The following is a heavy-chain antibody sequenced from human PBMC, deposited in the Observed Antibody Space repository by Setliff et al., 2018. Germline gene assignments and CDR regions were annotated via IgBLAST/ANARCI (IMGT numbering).Heavy chain of an antibody. D-gene: IGHD3-16*01. CDR1: GYTFTSYY. V-gene: IGHV1-46*01. CDR3: ARRGVGAYDYVWGSSPSDWFDP. Sequence: ASVKVSCKASGYTFTSYYLHWVRQAPGQGLEWMGVINPSGGSTSYAQKFQGRVTMTRDTSTSTVYMELSSLRSEDTAVYYCARRGVGAYDYVWGSSPSDWFDPWGQGTLVTVSS. CDR2: INPSGGST. J-gene: IGHJ5*02.